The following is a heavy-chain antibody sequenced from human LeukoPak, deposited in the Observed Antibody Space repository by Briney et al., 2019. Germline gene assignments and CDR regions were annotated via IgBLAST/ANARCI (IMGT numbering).Heavy chain of an antibody. V-gene: IGHV4-34*01. Sequence: SETLSLTCAVYGGSFSGYYWSWIRQPPGKGLEWIGEINHSGSTNYNPSLKSRVTISVDTSKNQFSLKLSSVTAADTAVYYCARGRVTIFGVVIGPDYWGQGTLVTVSS. D-gene: IGHD3-3*01. CDR2: INHSGST. J-gene: IGHJ4*02. CDR3: ARGRVTIFGVVIGPDY. CDR1: GGSFSGYY.